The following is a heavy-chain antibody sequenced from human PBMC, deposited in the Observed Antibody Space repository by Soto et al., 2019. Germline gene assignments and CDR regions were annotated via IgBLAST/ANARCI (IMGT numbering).Heavy chain of an antibody. D-gene: IGHD2-15*01. CDR1: RGALSSYA. J-gene: IGHJ3*02. CDR2: VIPIYGTP. Sequence: QVQLVQSGAEVKQPGSSVKVSCKASRGALSSYAITWVRQAPGQGLDWMGRVIPIYGTPNYAQKFQGRPSLTVDASKGPAYLELSGLRSADTAVYFCATARSRDIIRGAFDIWGQGTMVTGSS. V-gene: IGHV1-69*18. CDR3: ATARSRDIIRGAFDI.